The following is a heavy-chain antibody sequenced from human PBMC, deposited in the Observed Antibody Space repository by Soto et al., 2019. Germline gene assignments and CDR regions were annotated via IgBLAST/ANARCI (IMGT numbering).Heavy chain of an antibody. J-gene: IGHJ4*02. V-gene: IGHV4-4*07. CDR1: GGSISSDY. D-gene: IGHD6-13*01. Sequence: PSETLSLTCTVSGGSISSDYWSWIRQPAGKGLGWIGRIYTSESTHYNPSLRSRVSMSLDTSQNQLSLNLSSVTAADTAVYYCARGVGRSSWTSFDSWGQGTLVTVSS. CDR2: IYTSEST. CDR3: ARGVGRSSWTSFDS.